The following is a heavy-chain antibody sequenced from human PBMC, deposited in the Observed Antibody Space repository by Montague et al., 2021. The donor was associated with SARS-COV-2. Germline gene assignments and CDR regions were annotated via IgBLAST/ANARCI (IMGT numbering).Heavy chain of an antibody. CDR2: ISSGGNK. V-gene: IGHV3-23*01. D-gene: IGHD2/OR15-2a*01. Sequence: SLRLSCAASGFTFSTYAMNWVRQAPGKGLEWVSGISSGGNKHHADSVKGRFTISRDDSRNTLYLQTHSLRAEDTAMYYCAKNFPGQFYFDDWGQGTLVAVSS. CDR1: GFTFSTYA. J-gene: IGHJ4*02. CDR3: AKNFPGQFYFDD.